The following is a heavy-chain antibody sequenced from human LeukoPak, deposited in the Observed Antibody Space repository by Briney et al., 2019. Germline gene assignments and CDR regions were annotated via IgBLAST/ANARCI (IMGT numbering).Heavy chain of an antibody. CDR2: IYYSGST. J-gene: IGHJ6*02. CDR3: ARANYGSGSYYYYYYGMDV. CDR1: GGSISSYY. V-gene: IGHV4-59*08. Sequence: PSEILSLTCTVSGGSISSYYWSWIRQPPGKGLEWIGYIYYSGSTNYNPSLKSRVTISVDTSKNQFSLKLSSVTAADTAVYYCARANYGSGSYYYYYYGMDVWGQGTTVTVSS. D-gene: IGHD3-10*01.